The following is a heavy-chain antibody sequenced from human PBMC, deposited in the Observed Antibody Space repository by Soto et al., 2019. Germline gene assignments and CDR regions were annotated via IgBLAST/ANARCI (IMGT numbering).Heavy chain of an antibody. J-gene: IGHJ4*02. V-gene: IGHV4-59*08. Sequence: QVQLQESGPGLVKPSETLSLTCTVSGGSISSYYWSWIRQPPGKGLEWIGYIYYSGSTNYNPSLKSRVTISLDTSKNQFSRKLSSVTAADTAVYYCARQGRGTGTGGDYWGQGTLVTVSS. CDR2: IYYSGST. CDR1: GGSISSYY. CDR3: ARQGRGTGTGGDY. D-gene: IGHD1-1*01.